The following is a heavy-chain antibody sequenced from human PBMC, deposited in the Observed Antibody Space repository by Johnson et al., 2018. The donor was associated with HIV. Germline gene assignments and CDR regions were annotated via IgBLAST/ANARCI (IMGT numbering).Heavy chain of an antibody. CDR1: RFTFRNYA. CDR3: AKDDQNYYGSGSYYDAFDI. V-gene: IGHV3-30*04. J-gene: IGHJ3*02. CDR2: ISYDGSNK. Sequence: QVKLVESGGGVVQPGRSLRLSCAASRFTFRNYAMHWVRQAPGKGLEGVAAISYDGSNKYYVDSVKGRFTISRDNSKNTLYLQMNSLRAEDTAVYYCAKDDQNYYGSGSYYDAFDIWGQGTMVTVSS. D-gene: IGHD3-10*01.